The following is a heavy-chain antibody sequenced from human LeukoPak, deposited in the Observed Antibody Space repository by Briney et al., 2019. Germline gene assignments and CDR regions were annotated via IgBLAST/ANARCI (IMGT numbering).Heavy chain of an antibody. D-gene: IGHD3-10*01. Sequence: ASVKVSCKASGYTFTGYYMHWVRQAPGQGLEWMGWINPNSGGTNYAQKFQSWVTMTRDTSTSTVYMELSSLRSEDTAVYYCARDSGNFHYDMDVWGQGTTVIVSS. CDR3: ARDSGNFHYDMDV. V-gene: IGHV1-2*04. CDR1: GYTFTGYY. CDR2: INPNSGGT. J-gene: IGHJ6*02.